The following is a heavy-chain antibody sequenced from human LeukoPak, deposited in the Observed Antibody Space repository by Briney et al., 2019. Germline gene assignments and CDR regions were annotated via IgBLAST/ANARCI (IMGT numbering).Heavy chain of an antibody. CDR1: GFTFSSYG. Sequence: GGSLRLSCAASGFTFSSYGMHWVRQAPGKGLEWVAVISYDGSNKYYADSVKGRFSISRDNAQKTLYLQMNSLRPEDTAVYFCARQKITVTVSLDTWGQGTLVTVSS. CDR3: ARQKITVTVSLDT. J-gene: IGHJ5*02. CDR2: ISYDGSNK. V-gene: IGHV3-30*03. D-gene: IGHD4-17*01.